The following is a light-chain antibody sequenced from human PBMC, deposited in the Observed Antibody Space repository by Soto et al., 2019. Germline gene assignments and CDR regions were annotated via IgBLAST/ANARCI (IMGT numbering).Light chain of an antibody. Sequence: YELTQPPSVSVAPGQTARITCGGSNIGRKSVHWYQQKLGQAPVVVVYDDRDRPSGIPERFSGSNSGNTATLTISRVEAGDEADYYCQLWDSNSDHVVFGGGTKVTVL. CDR1: NIGRKS. CDR3: QLWDSNSDHVV. CDR2: DDR. V-gene: IGLV3-21*02. J-gene: IGLJ2*01.